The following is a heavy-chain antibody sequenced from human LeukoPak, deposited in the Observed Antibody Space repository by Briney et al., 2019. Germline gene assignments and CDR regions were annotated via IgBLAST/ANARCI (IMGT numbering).Heavy chain of an antibody. CDR2: IHYSGST. V-gene: IGHV4-61*05. CDR1: GGSISSSSYY. Sequence: SETLSLTCTVSGGSISSSSYYWGWIRQPPGKGLEWIGYIHYSGSTNYNPSLKSRVTISVDTSKNQFSLKLSPVTAADTAVYYCASPAVVKGWWYFDLWGRGTLVTVSS. CDR3: ASPAVVKGWWYFDL. D-gene: IGHD3-22*01. J-gene: IGHJ2*01.